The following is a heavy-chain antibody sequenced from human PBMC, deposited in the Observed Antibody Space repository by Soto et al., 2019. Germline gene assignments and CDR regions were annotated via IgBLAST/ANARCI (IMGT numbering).Heavy chain of an antibody. D-gene: IGHD5-18*01. CDR1: GGSISSYY. J-gene: IGHJ4*02. CDR2: IYYSGST. Sequence: QVQLQESGPGLVKPSETLSLTCTVSGGSISSYYWSWIRQPPGKGLEWIGYIYYSGSTNYNPSLKIRVTISVDTSKTQFSRKLSSVTAADTAVYYCARTLYSYGPRFDYWGQGTLVTVSS. CDR3: ARTLYSYGPRFDY. V-gene: IGHV4-59*01.